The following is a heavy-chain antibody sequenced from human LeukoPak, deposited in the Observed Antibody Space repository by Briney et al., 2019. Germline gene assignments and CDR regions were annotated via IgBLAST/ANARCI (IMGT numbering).Heavy chain of an antibody. CDR3: ARESDDYDFWSGYPTHYYYYMDV. CDR1: GFTFSDHY. V-gene: IGHV3-72*01. J-gene: IGHJ6*03. Sequence: GGSLGLSCAASGFTFSDHYMDWVRQAPGKGLEWVGSTRNKANRYTTEYAASVKGRFTISRDDSKNSLYLQMNSLKTEDTAVYYCARESDDYDFWSGYPTHYYYYMDVWGKGTTVTVSS. D-gene: IGHD3-3*01. CDR2: TRNKANRYTT.